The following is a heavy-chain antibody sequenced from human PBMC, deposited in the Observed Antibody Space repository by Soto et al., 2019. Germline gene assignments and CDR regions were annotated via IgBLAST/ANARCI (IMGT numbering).Heavy chain of an antibody. CDR1: GFTFSSYA. V-gene: IGHV3-23*01. CDR2: ISGSGGST. J-gene: IGHJ4*02. CDR3: AKESDPIRFVEWLRQNEFDY. D-gene: IGHD3-3*01. Sequence: EVQLLESGGGLVQPGGSLRLSCAASGFTFSSYAMSWVRQAPGQGLEWVSAISGSGGSTYYADSVKGRFTISRDNSKNTLYMQMNSLRAEDTAVYYCAKESDPIRFVEWLRQNEFDYWGQGTLVTVSS.